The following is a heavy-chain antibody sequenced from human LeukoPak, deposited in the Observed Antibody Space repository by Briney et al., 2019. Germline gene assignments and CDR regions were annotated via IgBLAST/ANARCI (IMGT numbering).Heavy chain of an antibody. CDR2: IYYSGST. CDR1: GDSISSSSDY. V-gene: IGHV4-39*02. Sequence: SETLSLTCTISGDSISSSSDYWGWIRQPPGKGLEWIGSIYYSGSTYYNPSLKSRVTISVDTSKNQFSLKLSSVTAADTAVYYCARDSSSRLLDYYYMDVWGKGTTVTVSS. D-gene: IGHD6-13*01. J-gene: IGHJ6*03. CDR3: ARDSSSRLLDYYYMDV.